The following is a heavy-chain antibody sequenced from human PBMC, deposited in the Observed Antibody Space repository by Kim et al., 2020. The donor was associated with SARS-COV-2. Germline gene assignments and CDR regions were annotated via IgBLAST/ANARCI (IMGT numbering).Heavy chain of an antibody. J-gene: IGHJ4*02. CDR3: LGGYYFDY. Sequence: ASVKVSCKTSGHTFTRDSIHWVRQAPGQRLEWMGGIDCGNGNTIYSQKFQGRVTFTTDTSAITAYMELSSLRSEDSAVYYCLGGYYFDYWGQGTLVTVSS. V-gene: IGHV1-3*01. CDR2: IDCGNGNT. D-gene: IGHD2-15*01. CDR1: GHTFTRDS.